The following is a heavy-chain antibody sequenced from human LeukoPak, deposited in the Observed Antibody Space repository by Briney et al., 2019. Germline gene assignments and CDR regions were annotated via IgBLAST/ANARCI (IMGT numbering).Heavy chain of an antibody. D-gene: IGHD6-19*01. Sequence: GESLKISCQGSGDNFTSSYINWVRQMPGKGLEWLGRIDPSDSYTNYSPSFQGLVTISADKSISTAYLQWSSLKASDTAMYYCARAPRQWMNWFDPWGQGTLVTVSS. J-gene: IGHJ5*02. CDR1: GDNFTSSY. CDR2: IDPSDSYT. CDR3: ARAPRQWMNWFDP. V-gene: IGHV5-10-1*01.